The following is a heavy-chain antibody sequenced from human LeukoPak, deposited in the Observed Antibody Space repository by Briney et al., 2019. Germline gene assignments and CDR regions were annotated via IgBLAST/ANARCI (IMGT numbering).Heavy chain of an antibody. CDR3: ARDTYYYDSSGYYLDY. CDR1: GGSISSGSYY. D-gene: IGHD3-22*01. Sequence: PSETPSLTCTVSGGSISSGSYYWSWIRQPAGKGLEWIGRIYTSGSTNYNPSLKSRVTISVDTSKNQFSLKLSSVTAADTAVYYCARDTYYYDSSGYYLDYWGQGTLVTVSS. CDR2: IYTSGST. V-gene: IGHV4-61*02. J-gene: IGHJ4*02.